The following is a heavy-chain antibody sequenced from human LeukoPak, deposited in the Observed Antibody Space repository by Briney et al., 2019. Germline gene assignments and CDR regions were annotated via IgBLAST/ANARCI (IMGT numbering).Heavy chain of an antibody. D-gene: IGHD3-10*01. J-gene: IGHJ6*03. Sequence: MASETLSLTCTVSGGSISSYYWGWIRQPPGKGLEWIGYIYTSGSTNYNPSLKSRVTISVDTSETQFSLKLSSVTAADTAVYYCARHLGVISERRGYYMDVWGKGTTVTVSS. CDR3: ARHLGVISERRGYYMDV. V-gene: IGHV4-4*09. CDR2: IYTSGST. CDR1: GGSISSYY.